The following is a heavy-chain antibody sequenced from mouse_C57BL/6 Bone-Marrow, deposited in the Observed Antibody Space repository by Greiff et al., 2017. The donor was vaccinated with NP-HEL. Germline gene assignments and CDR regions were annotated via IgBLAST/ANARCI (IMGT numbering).Heavy chain of an antibody. CDR3: ARRERDYAMDY. J-gene: IGHJ4*01. CDR2: IYWDDDK. Sequence: QVTLKECGPGILQSSQTLSLTCSFSGFSLSTSGMGVSWIRQPSGKGLEWLAHIYWDDDKRYNPSLKSRLTISKDTSRNQVFLKITSVDTADTATYYCARRERDYAMDYWGQGTSVTVSS. V-gene: IGHV8-12*01. CDR1: GFSLSTSGMG.